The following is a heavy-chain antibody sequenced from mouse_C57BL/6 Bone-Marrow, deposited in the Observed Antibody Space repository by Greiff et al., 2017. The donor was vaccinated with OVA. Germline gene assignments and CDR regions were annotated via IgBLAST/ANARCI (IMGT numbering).Heavy chain of an antibody. V-gene: IGHV5-12*01. CDR1: GFTFSDYY. J-gene: IGHJ3*01. CDR3: ARHTYYSNDGGFAY. D-gene: IGHD2-5*01. CDR2: ISNGGGST. Sequence: EVKLMESGGGLVQPGGSLKLSCAASGFTFSDYYMYWVRQTPEKRLEWVAYISNGGGSTYYPDTVKGRFTISRDNAKNTLYLQMSRLKSEDTAMYYCARHTYYSNDGGFAYWGQGTLVTVSA.